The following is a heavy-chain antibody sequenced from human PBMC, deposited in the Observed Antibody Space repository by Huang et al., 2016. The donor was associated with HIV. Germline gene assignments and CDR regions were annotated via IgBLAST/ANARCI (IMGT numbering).Heavy chain of an antibody. J-gene: IGHJ3*01. Sequence: QIQLAQSGAEVKKPGASVKVSCKASGYTFTNYDINWVRQASGQGLEWKGWMNTKSGNVGYTKKFQGRGAILRNSSINTSYLEVTSLTSEDTAVYYCARGFGINYNHEAFDVWGQGTMVTVSS. CDR3: ARGFGINYNHEAFDV. CDR2: MNTKSGNV. CDR1: GYTFTNYD. V-gene: IGHV1-8*01. D-gene: IGHD3-10*01.